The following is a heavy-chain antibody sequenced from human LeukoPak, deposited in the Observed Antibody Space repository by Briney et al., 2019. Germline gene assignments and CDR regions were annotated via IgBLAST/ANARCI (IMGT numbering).Heavy chain of an antibody. D-gene: IGHD3-22*01. CDR2: IYPGDSDT. CDR1: GYSFTSYW. J-gene: IGHJ4*02. CDR3: ARKYYYDSSGYYGGFFDY. Sequence: GESLKISCKGSGYSFTSYWIGWVRQMPGKGLEWMGIIYPGDSDTRYSPSFQGQVTISADKSISTAYLQWSSLKASDTAMYYCARKYYYDSSGYYGGFFDYWGQGTLVTVSS. V-gene: IGHV5-51*01.